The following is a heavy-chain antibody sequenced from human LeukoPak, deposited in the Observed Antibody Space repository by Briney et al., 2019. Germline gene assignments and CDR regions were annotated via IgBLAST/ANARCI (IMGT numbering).Heavy chain of an antibody. CDR2: ISAYTGIT. J-gene: IGHJ4*02. Sequence: ASVKVSCKASTYTFSDYGITWMRQTPGQGLEWMGWISAYTGITNYALKFQGRLRLSADTDTSTAYMQLRSLRSDDTAVYYCARDRLSGDYVYLFDFWGQGTLVTVSS. D-gene: IGHD4-17*01. CDR1: TYTFSDYG. V-gene: IGHV1-18*01. CDR3: ARDRLSGDYVYLFDF.